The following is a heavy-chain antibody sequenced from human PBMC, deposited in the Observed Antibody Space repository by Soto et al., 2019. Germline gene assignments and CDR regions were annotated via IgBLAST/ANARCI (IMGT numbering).Heavy chain of an antibody. CDR3: ARRSSSWYFDY. V-gene: IGHV3-21*04. J-gene: IGHJ4*02. D-gene: IGHD6-13*01. Sequence: GGSLRLSCAASGFTFSSYAMNWVRQAPGKGLEWVSSISSSSSYIYYADSVKGRFTISRDSSKNTLYLQMNSLRAEDTAVYYCARRSSSWYFDYWGQGTLVTVSS. CDR2: ISSSSSYI. CDR1: GFTFSSYA.